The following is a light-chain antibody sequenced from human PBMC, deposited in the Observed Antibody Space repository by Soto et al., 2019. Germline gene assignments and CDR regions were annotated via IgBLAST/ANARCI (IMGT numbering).Light chain of an antibody. CDR2: GAS. J-gene: IGKJ1*01. Sequence: EIVMTQSPVTLSVSPGERATLSCRASQSVSSSLAWYQQKPGQAPRLLFYGASTRATGIPARFSGSGSGTEFTLTISSLQSEDFAVYYCQQYNNWPRTFGQGTKVEIK. V-gene: IGKV3-15*01. CDR3: QQYNNWPRT. CDR1: QSVSSS.